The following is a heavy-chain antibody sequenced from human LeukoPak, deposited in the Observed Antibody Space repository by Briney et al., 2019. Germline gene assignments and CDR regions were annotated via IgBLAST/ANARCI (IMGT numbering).Heavy chain of an antibody. CDR2: INPNSGGT. Sequence: ASVKVSCMASGYTFTGYYMHWVRQAPGQGLEWMGRINPNSGGTNYAQKFQGRVTMTRDTSISTAYMELSRLRSDDTAVYYCVLWYCSGGSCTIDYWGQGTLVTVSS. J-gene: IGHJ4*02. D-gene: IGHD2-15*01. CDR3: VLWYCSGGSCTIDY. CDR1: GYTFTGYY. V-gene: IGHV1-2*06.